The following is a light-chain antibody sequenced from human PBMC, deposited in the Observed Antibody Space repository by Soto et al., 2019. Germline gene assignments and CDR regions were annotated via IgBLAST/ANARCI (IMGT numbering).Light chain of an antibody. CDR1: QSINSW. CDR2: DAS. Sequence: DIQMTQSPSTLSASVGDRVTITCRASQSINSWLAWYQQKPGKAPKLLIYDASILESGVSSRFSGSGSGTEFPLTISSLQPDDFATYYCQQYNGYSWTFGQGTKV. CDR3: QQYNGYSWT. J-gene: IGKJ1*01. V-gene: IGKV1-5*01.